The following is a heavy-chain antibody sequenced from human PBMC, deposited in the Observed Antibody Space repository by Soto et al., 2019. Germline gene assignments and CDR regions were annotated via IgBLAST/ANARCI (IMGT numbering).Heavy chain of an antibody. J-gene: IGHJ5*02. CDR1: GFSLTSYY. V-gene: IGHV4-59*01. CDR2: IFYSGNT. Sequence: DTLSLTCPCSGFSLTSYYWILIRTPPGKGLEWIGYIFYSGNTKYNPSLKSRVTISVDTSKNQFSLKLTSVTAADTAVYYCARDVHTINTGVWFDPWVQGNQVTFS. CDR3: ARDVHTINTGVWFDP. D-gene: IGHD5-18*01.